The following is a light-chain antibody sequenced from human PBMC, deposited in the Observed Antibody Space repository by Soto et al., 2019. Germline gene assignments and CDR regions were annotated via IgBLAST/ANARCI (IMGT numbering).Light chain of an antibody. CDR3: SSYTTTTTPYV. Sequence: QSVLTQPASVSGSPGQSITISCTESSSDVGGYNFVSWYQQLSGKVPKLLIYDVNIRPSGISHRFSGSKSGNTASLTISGLQAEDEGDYYCSSYTTTTTPYVFGTGTKVTVL. V-gene: IGLV2-14*03. CDR2: DVN. J-gene: IGLJ1*01. CDR1: SSDVGGYNF.